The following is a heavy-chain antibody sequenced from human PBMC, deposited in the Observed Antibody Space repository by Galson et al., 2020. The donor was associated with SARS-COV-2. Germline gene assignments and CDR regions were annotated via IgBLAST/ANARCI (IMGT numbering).Heavy chain of an antibody. J-gene: IGHJ4*02. V-gene: IGHV4-31*03. Sequence: PSETLSLTCTVSGGSISSGGYYWSWIRQHPGKGLEWIGYIYYSGSTYYNPSLKSRVTISVDTSKNQFSLKLSSVTAADTAVYYCARGGRDGYNHPPFDYWGQGTLVTVSS. CDR1: GGSISSGGYY. CDR3: ARGGRDGYNHPPFDY. D-gene: IGHD5-12*01. CDR2: IYYSGST.